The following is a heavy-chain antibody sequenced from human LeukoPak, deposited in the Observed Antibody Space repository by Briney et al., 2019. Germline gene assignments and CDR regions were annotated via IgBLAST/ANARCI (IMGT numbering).Heavy chain of an antibody. Sequence: GGSLRLSCAASGFNVSSNYMSWVRQAPGKGLEWVSSISGGSTYIYYADSVKGRFTISRDNAKNSLYLQMNSLRAEDTAVYYCARTIAVAGSYGMDVWGQGTTVTVSS. CDR3: ARTIAVAGSYGMDV. V-gene: IGHV3-21*01. J-gene: IGHJ6*02. CDR1: GFNVSSNY. CDR2: ISGGSTYI. D-gene: IGHD6-19*01.